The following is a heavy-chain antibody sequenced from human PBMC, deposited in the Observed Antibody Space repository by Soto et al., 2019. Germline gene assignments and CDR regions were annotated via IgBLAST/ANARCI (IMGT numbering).Heavy chain of an antibody. J-gene: IGHJ6*03. CDR2: INPNSGDT. V-gene: IGHV1-2*06. Sequence: VASVKVSCKASGYTFSDYYLHWVRQAPGQGPEWMGRINPNSGDTKFAQKFQGRVTMTRDTSVRTAFMELNWLKSDDTAVYYCARESGGATATLDYYYFYMDVWGKGTTVTVSS. D-gene: IGHD5-12*01. CDR3: ARESGGATATLDYYYFYMDV. CDR1: GYTFSDYY.